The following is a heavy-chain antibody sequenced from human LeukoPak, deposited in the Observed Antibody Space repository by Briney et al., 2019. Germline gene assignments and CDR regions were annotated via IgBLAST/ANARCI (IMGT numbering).Heavy chain of an antibody. J-gene: IGHJ1*01. CDR2: IRYDGSNK. CDR1: GFTFSSYG. D-gene: IGHD2-2*01. Sequence: GGSLRLSCAASGFTFSSYGMHWVRQAPGKGLEWVAFIRYDGSNKYYADSVKGRFTISRDNSKNTLYLQMNSLRAEDTAVYYCARGGFGYCSNSSCATPGYFQHWGQGTLVTVSS. CDR3: ARGGFGYCSNSSCATPGYFQH. V-gene: IGHV3-30*02.